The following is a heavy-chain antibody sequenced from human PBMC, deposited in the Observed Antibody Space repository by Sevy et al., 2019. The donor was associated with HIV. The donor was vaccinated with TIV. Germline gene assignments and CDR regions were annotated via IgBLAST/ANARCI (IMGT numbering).Heavy chain of an antibody. CDR3: ASPIVVVPAATPGTSYYYGMDV. Sequence: ASVKVSCKASGYTFTGYYMHWVRQAPGQGLEWMGWINPNSGGTNYAQKFQGRVTMTRATSISTAYMELSRLRSDDPAVYYCASPIVVVPAATPGTSYYYGMDVWGQGTTVTVSS. CDR2: INPNSGGT. D-gene: IGHD2-2*01. CDR1: GYTFTGYY. V-gene: IGHV1-2*02. J-gene: IGHJ6*02.